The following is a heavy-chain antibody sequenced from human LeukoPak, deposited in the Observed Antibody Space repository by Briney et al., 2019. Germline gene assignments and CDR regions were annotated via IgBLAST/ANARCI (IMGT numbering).Heavy chain of an antibody. CDR3: ARDGRITIFGVVINDYYYYGMDV. CDR2: MSSSSSYI. Sequence: GGSLRLSCAASGFTFSSYWMNWVRQAPGKGLEWVSSMSSSSSYIYYADSVKGRFTISRDNAKNSLYLQMNSLRAEDTAVYYCARDGRITIFGVVINDYYYYGMDVWGQGTTVTVSS. CDR1: GFTFSSYW. V-gene: IGHV3-21*01. J-gene: IGHJ6*02. D-gene: IGHD3-3*01.